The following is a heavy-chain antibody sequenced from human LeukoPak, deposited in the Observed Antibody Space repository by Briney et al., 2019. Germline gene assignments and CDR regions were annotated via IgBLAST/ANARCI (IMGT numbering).Heavy chain of an antibody. J-gene: IGHJ4*02. Sequence: SETLSLTCSVSGGSISLSYYYWGWIRQPPGKALEWIGSVYYSGTTSYNPSLKSRVTISVDMSKNHFSLRLSSVTAADTAVYYCARVLSVMYYFDYWGQGTLVTVSS. D-gene: IGHD2-8*01. CDR1: GGSISLSYYY. CDR3: ARVLSVMYYFDY. V-gene: IGHV4-39*07. CDR2: VYYSGTT.